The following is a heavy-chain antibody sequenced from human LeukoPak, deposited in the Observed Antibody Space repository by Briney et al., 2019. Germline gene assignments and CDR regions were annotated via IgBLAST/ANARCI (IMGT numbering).Heavy chain of an antibody. CDR2: IYYSGST. CDR3: ARFSVAGPTGISFGY. CDR1: GGSISSSSYY. V-gene: IGHV4-39*01. J-gene: IGHJ4*02. D-gene: IGHD6-19*01. Sequence: NPSETLSLTCTVSGGSISSSSYYWGWIRQPPGKGLEWIGSIYYSGSTYYNPSLKSRVTISVDTSKNQFSLKLSSVTAADTAVYYCARFSVAGPTGISFGYWGQGTLVTVSS.